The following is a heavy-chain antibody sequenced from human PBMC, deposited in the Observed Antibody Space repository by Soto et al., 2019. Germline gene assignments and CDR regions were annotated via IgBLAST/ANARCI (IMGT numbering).Heavy chain of an antibody. Sequence: PXESLGLSCAASGFTFSSYAMSWVRQAPGKGLEWVSAISGSGGSTYYADSVKGRFTISRDNSKNTLYLQMNSLRAEDTAVYYCAKIIAVAGNAEYFQHWGQGTLVTVSS. J-gene: IGHJ1*01. CDR2: ISGSGGST. CDR3: AKIIAVAGNAEYFQH. V-gene: IGHV3-23*01. CDR1: GFTFSSYA. D-gene: IGHD6-19*01.